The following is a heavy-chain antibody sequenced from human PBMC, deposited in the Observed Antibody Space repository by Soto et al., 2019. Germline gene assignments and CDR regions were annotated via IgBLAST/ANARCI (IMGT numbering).Heavy chain of an antibody. Sequence: PSETLSLTCTVSDGSISSGDYYWSWIRQPPGKGLEWIGYIYYSGSTYYNPSLKSRVTISVDTSKNQFSLKLSSVTAADTAVYYCARDNGYSHGYNLDHWGQGTLVTVSS. CDR3: ARDNGYSHGYNLDH. J-gene: IGHJ4*02. V-gene: IGHV4-30-4*01. D-gene: IGHD5-18*01. CDR1: DGSISSGDYY. CDR2: IYYSGST.